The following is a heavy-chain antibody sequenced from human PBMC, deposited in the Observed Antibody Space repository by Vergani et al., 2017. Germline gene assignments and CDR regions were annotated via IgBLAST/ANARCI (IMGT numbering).Heavy chain of an antibody. CDR3: AKGEGGPGSGIVVVIAIGP. D-gene: IGHD2-21*01. CDR1: GFTFSSYA. J-gene: IGHJ5*02. V-gene: IGHV3-23*01. CDR2: IRGSGGST. Sequence: EVQLLESGGGLVQPGGSLRLSCAASGFTFSSYAMSWVRQAPGKGLEWVSAIRGSGGSTYYADSVKGRFTISRDNSKNTLYLQMNRLRAEDTAVYYWAKGEGGPGSGIVVVIAIGPWGQGTLVTVSS.